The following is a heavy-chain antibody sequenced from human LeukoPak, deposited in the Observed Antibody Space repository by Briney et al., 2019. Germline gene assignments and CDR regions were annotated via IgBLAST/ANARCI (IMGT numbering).Heavy chain of an antibody. Sequence: SETLSLTCSVSGGSIKNYYWSWIRQPPGKGLEWLGNIYFCGTTDYNSSLKSRLTISVDTFKNQLSLNLQSVTAADTATYYCARHRSDTGGKKGVNWFDPWGQGTLVTVSS. V-gene: IGHV4-59*01. D-gene: IGHD4-23*01. CDR1: GGSIKNYY. J-gene: IGHJ5*02. CDR2: IYFCGTT. CDR3: ARHRSDTGGKKGVNWFDP.